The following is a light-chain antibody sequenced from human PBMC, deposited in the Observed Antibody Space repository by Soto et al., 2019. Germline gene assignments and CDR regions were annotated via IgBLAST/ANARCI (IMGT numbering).Light chain of an antibody. V-gene: IGLV2-14*01. CDR3: SSLSTTSTPIL. Sequence: QSVLSQPASMFRFPGQSITIPCTGASSDIGLYNYVSWYQHHPGKAPKLLISEVNVRPSGLSDRFSASKAGNTASLTISGLQPEDEAYYYCSSLSTTSTPILFGSGTRAAVL. J-gene: IGLJ1*01. CDR1: SSDIGLYNY. CDR2: EVN.